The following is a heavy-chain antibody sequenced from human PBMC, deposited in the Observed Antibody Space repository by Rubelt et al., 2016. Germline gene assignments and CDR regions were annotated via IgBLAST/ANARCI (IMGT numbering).Heavy chain of an antibody. CDR2: LSGSGGST. Sequence: EVQLVESGGGLVQPGGSLRLSCAASGFTFSFYAMSWVRQAPGKGLELVSALSGSGGSTYYAAPVKGRLTISRDNSRNTLYLQMNSLRAEETALYYCVFDFWGQGTRVTVSS. CDR1: GFTFSFYA. J-gene: IGHJ4*02. V-gene: IGHV3-23*04. CDR3: VFDF.